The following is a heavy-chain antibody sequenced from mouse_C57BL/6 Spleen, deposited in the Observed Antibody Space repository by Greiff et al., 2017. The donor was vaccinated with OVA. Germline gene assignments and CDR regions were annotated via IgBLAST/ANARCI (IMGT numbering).Heavy chain of an antibody. Sequence: VQLQESGAELVRPGTSVKVSCKASGYAFTNYLIEWVKQRPGQGLEWIGVINPGSGGTNYNEQFKGKATLTADKSSSTAYMQLSSLTSEDSAVYFCARRRYYSNFFDYWGQGTTLTVSS. J-gene: IGHJ2*01. CDR2: INPGSGGT. CDR3: ARRRYYSNFFDY. V-gene: IGHV1-54*01. D-gene: IGHD2-5*01. CDR1: GYAFTNYL.